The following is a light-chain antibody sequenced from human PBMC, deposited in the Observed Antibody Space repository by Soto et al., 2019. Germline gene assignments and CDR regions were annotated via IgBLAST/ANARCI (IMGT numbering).Light chain of an antibody. Sequence: DIQMTQSPSTLSASVGDRVTITCRATQSISNSLAWYQQKPGKAPKLLIYKASSLESGVPSRVSGRGSGTEFTLTITSLQPDDFATYYCQHYNSYWTFGQGTKVEIK. J-gene: IGKJ1*01. CDR3: QHYNSYWT. CDR2: KAS. V-gene: IGKV1-5*03. CDR1: QSISNS.